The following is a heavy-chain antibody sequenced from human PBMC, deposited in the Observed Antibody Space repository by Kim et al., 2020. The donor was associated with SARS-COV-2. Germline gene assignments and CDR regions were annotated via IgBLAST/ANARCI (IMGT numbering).Heavy chain of an antibody. Sequence: TYYADSVKGRFTISRDNSKNTLYLQMNSLRAEDTAVYYCARGELKAFDIWGQGTMVTVSS. J-gene: IGHJ3*02. CDR2: T. CDR3: ARGELKAFDI. V-gene: IGHV3-53*01. D-gene: IGHD1-7*01.